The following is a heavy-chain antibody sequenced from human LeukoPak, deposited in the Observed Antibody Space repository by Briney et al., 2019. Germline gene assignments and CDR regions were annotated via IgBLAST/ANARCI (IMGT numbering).Heavy chain of an antibody. D-gene: IGHD5-18*01. CDR3: AKEATAMPENWFDP. Sequence: GSLRLSCANSGFPFSSYANNWVRPASGGGLEWVSAISGSGGSTYYADSVKGRFTISRDNSKNTLYLQMNSLRAEDTAVYYCAKEATAMPENWFDPWGQGTLVTVSS. CDR2: ISGSGGST. J-gene: IGHJ5*02. CDR1: GFPFSSYA. V-gene: IGHV3-23*01.